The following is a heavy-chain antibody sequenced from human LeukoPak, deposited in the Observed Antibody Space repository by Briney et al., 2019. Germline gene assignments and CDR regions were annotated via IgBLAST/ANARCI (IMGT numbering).Heavy chain of an antibody. J-gene: IGHJ4*02. CDR3: TTEALRGYSGYDH. D-gene: IGHD5-12*01. CDR2: IKSKRDGGTT. CDR1: GFTFSSFT. V-gene: IGHV3-15*01. Sequence: GGSLRLSCAASGFTFSSFTMNWVRQTPGKGLEWVGRIKSKRDGGTTESGAPVKDRVTISRDDSKNPLHLQMNSLKVEDTAVYYCTTEALRGYSGYDHWGQGALVAVSS.